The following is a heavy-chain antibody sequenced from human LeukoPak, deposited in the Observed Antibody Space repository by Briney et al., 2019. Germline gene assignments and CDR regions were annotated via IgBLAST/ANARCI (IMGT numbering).Heavy chain of an antibody. CDR1: GFTFSSYS. Sequence: GGSLRLSCAASGFTFSSYSMNWVRQAPGKGLEWVSSISSSSSYIYYADSVKGRFTISRDNAKNSLYLQMNSLRAEDTAVYYCARVGYSSSPGAYYYYYMDVWGKGTTVTVSS. CDR2: ISSSSSYI. V-gene: IGHV3-21*01. J-gene: IGHJ6*03. D-gene: IGHD6-6*01. CDR3: ARVGYSSSPGAYYYYYMDV.